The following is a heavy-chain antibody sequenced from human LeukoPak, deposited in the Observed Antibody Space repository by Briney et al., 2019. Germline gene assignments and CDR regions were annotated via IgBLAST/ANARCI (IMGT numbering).Heavy chain of an antibody. J-gene: IGHJ4*02. CDR3: ARASYYDSSGYWDY. V-gene: IGHV3-NL1*01. CDR1: GFSLSNYW. D-gene: IGHD3-22*01. Sequence: GGSLRLSCAVSGFSLSNYWIHWVRQAPGKGLEWVSVISPGGDSTYYADSVKGRFTISRDNSKNTLYLQMNSLRAEDTAVYYCARASYYDSSGYWDYWGQGTLVTVSS. CDR2: ISPGGDST.